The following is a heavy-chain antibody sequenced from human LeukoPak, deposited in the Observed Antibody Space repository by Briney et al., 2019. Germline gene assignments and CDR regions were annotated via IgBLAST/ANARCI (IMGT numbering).Heavy chain of an antibody. Sequence: GRSLRLSCAASGFTFSSYAMHWVRQAPGKGLEWVAVISYDGSNKYYADSVKGRFTISRDNSKNTLYLQMNSLRAEDTAVYYCARDPGRTERTSWGYYYYYGMDVWGQGTTVTVSS. J-gene: IGHJ6*02. CDR3: ARDPGRTERTSWGYYYYYGMDV. D-gene: IGHD1-1*01. CDR1: GFTFSSYA. CDR2: ISYDGSNK. V-gene: IGHV3-30-3*01.